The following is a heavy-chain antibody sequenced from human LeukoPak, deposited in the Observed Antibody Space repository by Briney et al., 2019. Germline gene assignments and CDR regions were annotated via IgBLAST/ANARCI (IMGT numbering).Heavy chain of an antibody. CDR2: IYHSGST. J-gene: IGHJ3*02. Sequence: SETLSLTCTVSGGSISSSNWWNWVRQSPWEGLEWIGEIYHSGSTNYNPSLKSRFTRRVDKSKNQLALKVTTLIAGDASVCFCTTAFDIWGPGAKVIVPS. CDR3: TTAFDI. CDR1: GGSISSSNW. V-gene: IGHV4-4*02.